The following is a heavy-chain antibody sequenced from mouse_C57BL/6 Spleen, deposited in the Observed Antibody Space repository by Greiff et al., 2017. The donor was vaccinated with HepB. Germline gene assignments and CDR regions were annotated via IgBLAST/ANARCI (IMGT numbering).Heavy chain of an antibody. CDR3: ARDSLYYYGSSYDY. V-gene: IGHV3-6*01. CDR1: GYSITSGYY. D-gene: IGHD1-1*01. J-gene: IGHJ2*01. CDR2: ISYDGSN. Sequence: EVKLMESGPGLVKPSQSLSLTCSVTGYSITSGYYWNWIRQFPGNKLEWMGYISYDGSNNYNPSLKNRISITRDTSKNQFFLKLNSVTTEDTATYYCARDSLYYYGSSYDYWGQGTTLTVSS.